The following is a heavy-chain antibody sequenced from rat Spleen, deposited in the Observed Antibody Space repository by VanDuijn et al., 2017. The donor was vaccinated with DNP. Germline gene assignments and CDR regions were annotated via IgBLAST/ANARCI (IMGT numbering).Heavy chain of an antibody. CDR3: ARRATVVTGDFDY. CDR2: ISPSAVNT. Sequence: EVQLVESGGGLVQPGRSLKLSCAASGFTFSNYGMAWVRQAPTKGLEWVATISPSAVNTYYRDSVKGRFTLSRDNAKSTLSLQMDSLRSEDTATYYCARRATVVTGDFDYWGQGVMVTVSS. D-gene: IGHD1-12*02. CDR1: GFTFSNYG. V-gene: IGHV5S13*01. J-gene: IGHJ2*01.